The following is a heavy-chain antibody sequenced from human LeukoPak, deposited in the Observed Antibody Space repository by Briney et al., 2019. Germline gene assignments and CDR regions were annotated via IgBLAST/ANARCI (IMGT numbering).Heavy chain of an antibody. Sequence: GGSLRLSCAASTFTFSSYAMSWVRQAPGKGLEWVSAISGSGGGTYYADSVKGRFTISRDNSKNTLYLQMNSLRAEDTAVYYCAKGVTMIVVVRGKGYDYWGQGTLVTVSS. V-gene: IGHV3-23*01. CDR1: TFTFSSYA. CDR3: AKGVTMIVVVRGKGYDY. J-gene: IGHJ4*02. D-gene: IGHD3-22*01. CDR2: ISGSGGGT.